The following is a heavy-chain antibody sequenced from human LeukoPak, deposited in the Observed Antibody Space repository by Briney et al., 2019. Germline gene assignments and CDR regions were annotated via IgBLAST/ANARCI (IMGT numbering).Heavy chain of an antibody. V-gene: IGHV3-23*01. D-gene: IGHD1-26*01. CDR3: AKTSGSYSNWFDP. CDR2: ISGSGSYT. Sequence: GGSLRLSCAASGFTVSDYSMAWVRQAPGKGLEWVSAISGSGSYTDYADSVKGRFTISRDNSKNTLYLQMNSLRAEDTAVYYCAKTSGSYSNWFDPWGQGTLVTVSS. CDR1: GFTVSDYS. J-gene: IGHJ5*02.